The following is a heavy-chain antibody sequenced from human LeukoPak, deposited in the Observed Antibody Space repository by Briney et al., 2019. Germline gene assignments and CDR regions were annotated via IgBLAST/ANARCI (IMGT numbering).Heavy chain of an antibody. Sequence: GGSLRLSCAGSGFTFSSYWMNWVRQAPGKGLEWVSGISGSGGSTYSADSVKGRFTISRDNSKKTVYLQMNSLRAEDTAVYYCAKDRGLVGSTPSNFDYWGQGTLVTVSS. V-gene: IGHV3-23*01. J-gene: IGHJ4*02. CDR1: GFTFSSYW. D-gene: IGHD1-26*01. CDR2: ISGSGGST. CDR3: AKDRGLVGSTPSNFDY.